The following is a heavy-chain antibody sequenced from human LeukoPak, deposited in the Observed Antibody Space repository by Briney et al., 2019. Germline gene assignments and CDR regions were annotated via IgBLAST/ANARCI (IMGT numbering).Heavy chain of an antibody. J-gene: IGHJ2*01. Sequence: PSETLSLTCTVSGGSISSSSYYWGWIRQPPGKGLEWIGSIYYSGSTYYNPSLKSRVTISVDTSKNQFSLKLSSVTAADTAVYYCARDLNELSADPHWYFDLWGRGTLVTVSS. CDR1: GGSISSSSYY. D-gene: IGHD1-7*01. V-gene: IGHV4-39*07. CDR2: IYYSGST. CDR3: ARDLNELSADPHWYFDL.